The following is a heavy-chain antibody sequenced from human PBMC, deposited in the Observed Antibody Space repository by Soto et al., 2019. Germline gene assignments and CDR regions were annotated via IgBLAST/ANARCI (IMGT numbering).Heavy chain of an antibody. V-gene: IGHV4-4*02. CDR3: ARRDSSSWANFNWFDP. D-gene: IGHD6-13*01. J-gene: IGHJ5*02. Sequence: QVQLQESGPGLVKPSGTLSLTCAVSGGSISSSNWWSWVRQPPGKGLEWIGEIYHSGSTNYNPSLKSRVTRSVDKSKNQFSLKLSSVTAADTAVYYCARRDSSSWANFNWFDPWGQGTLVAVSS. CDR1: GGSISSSNW. CDR2: IYHSGST.